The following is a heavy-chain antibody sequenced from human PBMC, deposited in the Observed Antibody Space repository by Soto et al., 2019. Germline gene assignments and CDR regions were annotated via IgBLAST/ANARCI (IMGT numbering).Heavy chain of an antibody. D-gene: IGHD3-16*02. CDR2: LNAGNSNR. CDR3: ARGYDFVWGSYRSEAFDI. CDR1: GYTFTNNA. V-gene: IGHV1-3*01. Sequence: VQLVQSGAEVKKPGASVKVSCKASGYTFTNNAIHWVRQAPGQRLEWLGWLNAGNSNREYSQKFQGXIXXXKXXSASTAYMELSSLISEDTAVYYCARGYDFVWGSYRSEAFDIWGQGTMVTVSS. J-gene: IGHJ3*02.